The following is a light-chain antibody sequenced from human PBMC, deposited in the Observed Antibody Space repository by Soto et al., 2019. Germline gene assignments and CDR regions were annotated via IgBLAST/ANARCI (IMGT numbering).Light chain of an antibody. CDR3: HQTYSIPQT. CDR2: SAS. CDR1: QTINSY. J-gene: IGKJ1*01. V-gene: IGKV1-39*01. Sequence: DIQMTQSPSSLSASVGDRVTITCRASQTINSYLNWYQHKPGKAPKLLIYSASYLPSGVPSRFSGSGSGTAFTLTISSLPPGDFATYFCHQTYSIPQTFGQGTKVDIK.